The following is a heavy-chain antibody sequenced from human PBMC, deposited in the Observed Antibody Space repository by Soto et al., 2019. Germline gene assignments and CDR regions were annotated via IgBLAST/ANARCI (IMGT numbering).Heavy chain of an antibody. CDR1: GYTVTNYW. V-gene: IGHV5-51*01. CDR3: ARLYRGGTSPAYFFDY. D-gene: IGHD3-16*02. Sequence: GEALKISGEGCGYTVTNYWFAWDRQMSGKGLEWMGSIYPGDSDTRYSPSFRGQVTISADKSISTAYLQWSSLKASDSAMFYCARLYRGGTSPAYFFDYWGKGALVTVSS. J-gene: IGHJ4*02. CDR2: IYPGDSDT.